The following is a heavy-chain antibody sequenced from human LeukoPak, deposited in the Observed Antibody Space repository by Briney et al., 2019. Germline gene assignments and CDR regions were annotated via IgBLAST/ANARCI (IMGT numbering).Heavy chain of an antibody. V-gene: IGHV1-18*01. CDR1: GYTFTSYG. J-gene: IGHJ4*02. D-gene: IGHD3-3*01. CDR2: ISAYNGNT. Sequence: ASVKVSCKASGYTFTSYGISWVRQAPGQGLEWMGWISAYNGNTNYAQKLQGRVTMTTDTSTSTAYMELRSLRSDDTAVYYCARITIFGVVITTFDYWGQGTLVTVSS. CDR3: ARITIFGVVITTFDY.